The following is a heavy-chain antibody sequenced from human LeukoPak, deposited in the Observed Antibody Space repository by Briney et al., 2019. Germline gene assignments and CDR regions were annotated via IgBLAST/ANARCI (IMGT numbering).Heavy chain of an antibody. V-gene: IGHV3-7*03. CDR3: ARRATGVVPAGGAFDI. Sequence: GGSLRLSCASSGFTFSSYWMSWVRQAPGKGLEWVANIKQDGSEKYYVDSVKGRFTISRDNAKNSLYLQMNSLRAEDTAVYYCARRATGVVPAGGAFDIWGQGTMVTVSS. D-gene: IGHD2-2*01. CDR1: GFTFSSYW. J-gene: IGHJ3*02. CDR2: IKQDGSEK.